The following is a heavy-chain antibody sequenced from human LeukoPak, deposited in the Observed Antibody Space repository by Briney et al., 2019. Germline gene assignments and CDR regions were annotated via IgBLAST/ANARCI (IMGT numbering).Heavy chain of an antibody. CDR3: ARGRLPDFGVVIAPYYYYYYMDV. CDR2: INHSGST. D-gene: IGHD3-3*01. V-gene: IGHV4-34*01. J-gene: IGHJ6*03. Sequence: PSETLSLTCAVYGGSFSGYYWSWIRQPPGKGLEWIGEINHSGSTNYNPSLKSRVTISVDTSKNQFSLKLSSVPAADTAVYYCARGRLPDFGVVIAPYYYYYYMDVWGKGTTVTVSS. CDR1: GGSFSGYY.